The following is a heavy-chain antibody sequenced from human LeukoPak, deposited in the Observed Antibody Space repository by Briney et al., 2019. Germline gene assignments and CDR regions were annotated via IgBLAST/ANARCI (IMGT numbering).Heavy chain of an antibody. J-gene: IGHJ4*02. V-gene: IGHV3-48*04. Sequence: GGSLRLSCTASGFTFNSYSLNWVRQAPPRRLEGGLFISASSSVTYYTDSVKGRFTISRDNAKNSLYLQMSSLTSQETAVYYCESDRGGRYSESDSWGQGTLVTVSP. CDR2: ISASSSVT. CDR1: GFTFNSYS. D-gene: IGHD1-26*01. CDR3: ESDRGGRYSESDS.